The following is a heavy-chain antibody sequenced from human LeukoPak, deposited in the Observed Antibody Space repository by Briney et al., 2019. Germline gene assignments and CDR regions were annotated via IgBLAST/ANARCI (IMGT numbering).Heavy chain of an antibody. CDR2: IRYDGSNK. J-gene: IGHJ4*02. Sequence: GGSLRLSCAASGFTFSSYGMHWVRQAPGKGLEWVAFIRYDGSNKYYTDSVKGRFTISRDNSKNTLYLQMNSLRAEDTAVYYCARSKGDIVATIDYWGQGTLVTVSS. D-gene: IGHD5-12*01. V-gene: IGHV3-30*02. CDR1: GFTFSSYG. CDR3: ARSKGDIVATIDY.